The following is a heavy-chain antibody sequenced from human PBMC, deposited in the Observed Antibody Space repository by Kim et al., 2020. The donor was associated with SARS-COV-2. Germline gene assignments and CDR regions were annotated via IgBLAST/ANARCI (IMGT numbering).Heavy chain of an antibody. V-gene: IGHV4-59*01. CDR3: ARGGGSYGMDY. CDR1: GGSISSYY. D-gene: IGHD1-26*01. J-gene: IGHJ4*02. Sequence: SETLSLTCTVSGGSISSYYWSWIRQPPGKGLEWIGYIYYSGSTNYNPSLKSRVTISVDTSKNQFSLKLSSVTAADTAVYYCARGGGSYGMDYWGQGTLVTVSS. CDR2: IYYSGST.